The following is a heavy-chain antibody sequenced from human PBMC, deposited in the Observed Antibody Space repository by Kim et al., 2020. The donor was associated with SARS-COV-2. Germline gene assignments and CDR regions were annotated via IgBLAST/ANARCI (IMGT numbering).Heavy chain of an antibody. CDR3: ARGTQTGTTSLTF. CDR1: GDSIISSSYY. CDR2: IYYSGST. Sequence: SETLSLTCTVSGDSIISSSYYWGWIRQPPGKGLEWIGSIYYSGSTYYSPSLKSRVTISIDTSENRFSLKLTSVTAADTAVYYCARGTQTGTTSLTFWGQG. J-gene: IGHJ1*01. V-gene: IGHV4-39*01. D-gene: IGHD1-7*01.